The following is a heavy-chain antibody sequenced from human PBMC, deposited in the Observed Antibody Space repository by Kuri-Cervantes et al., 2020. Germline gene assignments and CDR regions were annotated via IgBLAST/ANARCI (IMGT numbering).Heavy chain of an antibody. CDR2: ISAYNGNT. J-gene: IGHJ4*02. V-gene: IGHV1-18*01. D-gene: IGHD3-22*01. Sequence: ASVKVSCKASGYTFTSYGIGWVRQAPGQGLEWMGWISAYNGNTNYAQKLQGRVTMTTDTSTSTAYMELRSLRSDDTAVYYCARDRPSSGYYEYYFDYWGQGTLVTVSS. CDR3: ARDRPSSGYYEYYFDY. CDR1: GYTFTSYG.